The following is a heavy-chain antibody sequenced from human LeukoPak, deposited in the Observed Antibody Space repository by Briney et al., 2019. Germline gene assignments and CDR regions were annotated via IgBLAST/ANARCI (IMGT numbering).Heavy chain of an antibody. CDR2: ISGSGGST. CDR3: AKKSSYGYKKGIDY. V-gene: IGHV3-23*01. J-gene: IGHJ4*02. CDR1: GFTFSSYA. Sequence: PGGSLRLSCAASGFTFSSYAMSWVRQAPGKGLEWVSAISGSGGSTYYADSVKGRFTISRDNSKNTLYLQMNSLRAEDTAVYCCAKKSSYGYKKGIDYWGQGTLVTVSS. D-gene: IGHD5-18*01.